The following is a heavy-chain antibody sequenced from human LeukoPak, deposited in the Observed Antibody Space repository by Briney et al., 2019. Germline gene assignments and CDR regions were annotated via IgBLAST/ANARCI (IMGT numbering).Heavy chain of an antibody. CDR3: ARDYVDTAMDIQYYFDY. V-gene: IGHV7-4-1*04. Sequence: ASVKVSCKASGYSFSSNTMKWVRQAPGQGLEWMGWINTKTGNPTYAQGFTGRFVFSLDTSLSMAYLQITSLKAEDTAVYYCARDYVDTAMDIQYYFDYWGQGTLVTVSS. D-gene: IGHD5-18*01. CDR2: INTKTGNP. CDR1: GYSFSSNT. J-gene: IGHJ4*02.